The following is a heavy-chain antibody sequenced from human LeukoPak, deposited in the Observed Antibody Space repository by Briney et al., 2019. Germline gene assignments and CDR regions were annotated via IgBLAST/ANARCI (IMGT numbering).Heavy chain of an antibody. Sequence: GGSLRLSCAASGFTFSDYYMSWIRQAPGKGLEWVSYISSSGSTIYYADSVKRRFTISRDNAKNSLYLQMNSLRAEDTAVYYCARDWGYCSITSCPIDYWGQGTLVTVSS. V-gene: IGHV3-11*01. CDR2: ISSSGSTI. CDR1: GFTFSDYY. CDR3: ARDWGYCSITSCPIDY. D-gene: IGHD2-2*01. J-gene: IGHJ4*02.